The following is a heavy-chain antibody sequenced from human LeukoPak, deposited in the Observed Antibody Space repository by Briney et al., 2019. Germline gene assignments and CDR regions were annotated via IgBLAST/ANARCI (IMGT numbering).Heavy chain of an antibody. CDR2: INPNSGGT. D-gene: IGHD4-17*01. Sequence: ASVKVSCKASGYTFTGYYMHWVRQAPGQGLEWMGWINPNSGGTNYAQKFQGRVTMTRDTSISTAYMELSRLRSDDTAVYYCARPSHDYGDYVAAGPYFDYWGQGTLVTASS. CDR3: ARPSHDYGDYVAAGPYFDY. V-gene: IGHV1-2*02. CDR1: GYTFTGYY. J-gene: IGHJ4*02.